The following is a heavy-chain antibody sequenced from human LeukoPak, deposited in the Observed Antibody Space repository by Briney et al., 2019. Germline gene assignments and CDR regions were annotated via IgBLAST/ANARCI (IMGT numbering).Heavy chain of an antibody. CDR1: GYTFTGYY. Sequence: GASVKVSCKASGYTFTGYYMHWVRQAPGQGLEWMGWINPNSGGTNYAQKFQGRVTVTGDTSISTASMELSRLTSDDTAVYYCARTSTIAAADTSFEYWGQGTLVTVSS. V-gene: IGHV1-2*02. J-gene: IGHJ4*02. D-gene: IGHD6-13*01. CDR3: ARTSTIAAADTSFEY. CDR2: INPNSGGT.